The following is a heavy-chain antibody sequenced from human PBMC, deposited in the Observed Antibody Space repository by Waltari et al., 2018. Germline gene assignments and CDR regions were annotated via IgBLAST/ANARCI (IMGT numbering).Heavy chain of an antibody. V-gene: IGHV3-23*01. J-gene: IGHJ4*02. CDR2: INDRGDIT. CDR3: ATRNYLDS. Sequence: EMQLLESGGGLVQPGGSLRLSCAASGFTFSRFAMNWVRQAPGKGLEWVSIINDRGDITKTADSLKGRFTVSRDNSRDTLYLHMNNLTAEDTAVYYCATRNYLDSWGRGALVTVSS. CDR1: GFTFSRFA.